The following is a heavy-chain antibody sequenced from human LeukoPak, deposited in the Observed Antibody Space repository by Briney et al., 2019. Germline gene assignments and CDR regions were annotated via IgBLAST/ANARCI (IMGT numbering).Heavy chain of an antibody. D-gene: IGHD3-9*01. Sequence: GGSLRLSCAASGFTFNNYGMHWVRQAPGKGLEWVAAISYDGSIKYYADSVKGRFTTSRDNSKSTLYLQMDTLRAEDSAVYYCAKVYFDILTGYYRGPNFDYWGQGTLVTVSS. CDR2: ISYDGSIK. CDR1: GFTFNNYG. J-gene: IGHJ4*02. CDR3: AKVYFDILTGYYRGPNFDY. V-gene: IGHV3-30*18.